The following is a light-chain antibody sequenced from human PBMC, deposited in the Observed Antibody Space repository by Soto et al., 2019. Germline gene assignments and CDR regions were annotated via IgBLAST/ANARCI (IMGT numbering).Light chain of an antibody. J-gene: IGKJ4*01. CDR3: PHYNQWSLP. Sequence: EVVMTQSPATLSVSPGERATLSCRASHSLKNNLAWYQQKPGQAPRLLIYSASTRATGVPARFSGSGFGTEYTLTITTLQSEDFAVYYCPHYNQWSLPFGGGTNV. CDR2: SAS. V-gene: IGKV3-15*01. CDR1: HSLKNN.